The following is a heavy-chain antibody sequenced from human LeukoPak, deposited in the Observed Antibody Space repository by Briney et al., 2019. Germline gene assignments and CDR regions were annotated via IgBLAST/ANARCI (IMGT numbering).Heavy chain of an antibody. Sequence: PSETLSLTCAVYGGSFSGYYWSWIRQPPGKGLEWIGYIYHSGSTYYNPSLKSRVTISVDRSKNQFSLKLSSVTAADTAMYYCARDSSVGGSFDYWGQGTLVTVSS. V-gene: IGHV4-34*01. D-gene: IGHD3-16*01. J-gene: IGHJ4*02. CDR2: IYHSGST. CDR3: ARDSSVGGSFDY. CDR1: GGSFSGYY.